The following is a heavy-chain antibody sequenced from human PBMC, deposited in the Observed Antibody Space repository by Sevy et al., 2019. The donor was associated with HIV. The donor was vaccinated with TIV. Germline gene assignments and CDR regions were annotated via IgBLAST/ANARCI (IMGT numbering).Heavy chain of an antibody. J-gene: IGHJ4*02. D-gene: IGHD3-22*01. CDR2: IKQDESEK. V-gene: IGHV3-7*04. CDR3: ARGNSGSFDY. Sequence: GGSLRLSCAASGFTFSTYWMHWVRQAPGKGLEWVANIKQDESEKYYVASVKGRFTISRDIAKNSLYLQMNSLRPGDTAVYYCARGNSGSFDYWGQGTLVTVSS. CDR1: GFTFSTYW.